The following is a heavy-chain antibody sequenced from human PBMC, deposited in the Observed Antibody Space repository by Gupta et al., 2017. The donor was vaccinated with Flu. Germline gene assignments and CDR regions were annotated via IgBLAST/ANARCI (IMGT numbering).Heavy chain of an antibody. J-gene: IGHJ4*02. Sequence: EEQLVESGGGLVQPGRSLRLSCAASGFTFDDYAMHWVRQAPGKGLEWVSGISWNSGSIGYADSVKGRFTISRDNAKNSLYLQMNSLRAEDTALYYCAKGPMLYRSYYFDYWGQGTLVTVSS. CDR3: AKGPMLYRSYYFDY. V-gene: IGHV3-9*01. CDR2: ISWNSGSI. CDR1: GFTFDDYA. D-gene: IGHD2-8*01.